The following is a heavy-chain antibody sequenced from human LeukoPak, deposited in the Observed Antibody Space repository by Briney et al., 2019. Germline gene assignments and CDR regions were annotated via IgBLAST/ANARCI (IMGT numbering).Heavy chain of an antibody. Sequence: SETLSLTCTVSGGSISSGGYYWSWIRQHPGKGLEWIVYIYYSGSTYYNPSLKSRVTISVDTSKNQFSLKLSSVTAADTAVYYCARDSAYYYYYYGMDVWGQGTTVTVSS. CDR2: IYYSGST. V-gene: IGHV4-31*03. CDR1: GGSISSGGYY. J-gene: IGHJ6*02. CDR3: ARDSAYYYYYYGMDV.